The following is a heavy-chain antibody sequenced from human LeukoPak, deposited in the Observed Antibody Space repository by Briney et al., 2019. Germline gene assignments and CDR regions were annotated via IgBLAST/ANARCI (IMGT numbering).Heavy chain of an antibody. V-gene: IGHV1-69*06. J-gene: IGHJ6*03. Sequence: RASVKVSCKASGGTFSSYAISWVRQAPGQGLEWMGGIIPIFGTANYAQKFQGRVTITADKSTSTAYMELSSLRSEDTAVYYCARGDDIVATIRDYYYYMDVWGKGTTVTVSS. D-gene: IGHD5-12*01. CDR3: ARGDDIVATIRDYYYYMDV. CDR1: GGTFSSYA. CDR2: IIPIFGTA.